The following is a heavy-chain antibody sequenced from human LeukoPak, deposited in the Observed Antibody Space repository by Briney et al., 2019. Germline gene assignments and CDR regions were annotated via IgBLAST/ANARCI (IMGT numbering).Heavy chain of an antibody. J-gene: IGHJ4*02. CDR1: GFAFSSYA. V-gene: IGHV3-23*01. CDR3: ARSSGWYGVS. D-gene: IGHD6-19*01. Sequence: PGGSLRLSCAASGFAFSSYAMTWVRQAPGRGLEWVSTISGSGGSAYFADYVKGRFIISRDNSKNTLDLQMNSLRAEDTAVYYCARSSGWYGVSWGQGTLVTVSS. CDR2: ISGSGGSA.